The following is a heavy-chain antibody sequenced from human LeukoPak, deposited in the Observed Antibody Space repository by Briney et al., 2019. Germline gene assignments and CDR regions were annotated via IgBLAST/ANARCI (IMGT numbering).Heavy chain of an antibody. D-gene: IGHD4/OR15-4a*01. CDR3: AKIGANVSF. Sequence: PGGSLRLSCAASGFTFSSYAMSWVRQAPGKGLDWVSSINGGGGSTYYADSVKGRFTISRDNSKNTLYLQMNSLRAEDTAVYYCAKIGANVSFWGQGTLVTVSS. CDR2: INGGGGST. V-gene: IGHV3-23*01. CDR1: GFTFSSYA. J-gene: IGHJ4*02.